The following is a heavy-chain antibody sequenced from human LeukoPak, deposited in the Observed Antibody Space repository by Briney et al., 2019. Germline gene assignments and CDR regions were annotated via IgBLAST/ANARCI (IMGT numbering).Heavy chain of an antibody. CDR2: IWYDGSNK. CDR1: GFTFSSYG. V-gene: IGHV3-33*06. Sequence: GGSLRLSCAASGFTFSSYGMHWVRQAPGKGLEWVAVIWYDGSNKYYADSVKGRFTISRDNSKNTLYLQMNSLRAEDTAIYYCAKEKSLERDWYGEWDSWGQGTLVTVSS. CDR3: AKEKSLERDWYGEWDS. J-gene: IGHJ4*02. D-gene: IGHD3-10*01.